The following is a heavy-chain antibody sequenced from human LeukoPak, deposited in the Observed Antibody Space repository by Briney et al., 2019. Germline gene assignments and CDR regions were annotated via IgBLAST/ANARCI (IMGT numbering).Heavy chain of an antibody. J-gene: IGHJ4*02. CDR1: GGSVSSSSYY. Sequence: PSETLSLTCTVSGGSVSSSSYYWGWIRQPPGKGLEWIGSIYYSGSTYYNPSLKSRVTISVDTSKNQFSLKLSSVTAADTAVYYCARGSYYYDSGWGQGTLVTVSS. CDR2: IYYSGST. V-gene: IGHV4-39*07. CDR3: ARGSYYYDSG. D-gene: IGHD3-22*01.